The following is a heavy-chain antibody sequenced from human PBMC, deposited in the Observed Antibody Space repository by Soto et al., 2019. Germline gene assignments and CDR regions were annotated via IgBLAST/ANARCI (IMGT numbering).Heavy chain of an antibody. D-gene: IGHD5-18*01. CDR3: ARSGYSYGPNPLLY. V-gene: IGHV4-31*03. J-gene: IGHJ4*02. Sequence: QVQLQESGPGLVKPSQTLSLTCTVSGGSISSGGYYWSWIRPRPGKGRGWIGYIYYSGSTYYNPSLKSRVTISVDTSKNQFSLKLSSVTAADTAVYYCARSGYSYGPNPLLYWGQGTLVTVSS. CDR1: GGSISSGGYY. CDR2: IYYSGST.